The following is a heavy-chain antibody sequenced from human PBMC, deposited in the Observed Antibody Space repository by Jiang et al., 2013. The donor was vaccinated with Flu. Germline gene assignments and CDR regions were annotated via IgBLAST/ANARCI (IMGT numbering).Heavy chain of an antibody. CDR3: ARPAGAVLLTPATSSFDY. V-gene: IGHV7-4-1*02. CDR2: ISTKTGNP. D-gene: IGHD2-15*01. J-gene: IGHJ4*01. Sequence: VQSGSELKKPGASVKVSCKASGYIFSNYAITWLRQAPGQGLEWMGWISTKTGNPTYAQGSTGQFVFSLDTSINTAYVEISSLKAEDTAVYYCARPAGAVLLTPATSSFDY. CDR1: GYIFSNYA.